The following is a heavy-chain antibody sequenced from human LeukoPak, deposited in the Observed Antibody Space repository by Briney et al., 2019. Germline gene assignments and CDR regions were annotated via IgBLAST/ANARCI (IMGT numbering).Heavy chain of an antibody. D-gene: IGHD3-3*01. Sequence: SETLSLTCTVSGGSISSYYWSWIRQPPGKGLEWIGYIYYSGSTNYNPSLKSRVTISVDTSKNQFSLKLSSVTAADTAVYYCARERDDFWGGIDYWGQGTLVTVSS. J-gene: IGHJ4*02. CDR1: GGSISSYY. CDR2: IYYSGST. V-gene: IGHV4-59*01. CDR3: ARERDDFWGGIDY.